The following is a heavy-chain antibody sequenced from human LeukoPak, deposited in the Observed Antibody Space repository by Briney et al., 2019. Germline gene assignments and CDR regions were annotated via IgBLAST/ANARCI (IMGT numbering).Heavy chain of an antibody. D-gene: IGHD3-3*01. CDR3: ARAQEYYDFWSGYLSNWFDP. Sequence: SETLSLTCTVSGGSISSGGYYWSWIRQPPGKGLEWIGYIYHSGSTYYNPSLKSRVTISVDRSKNQFSLKLSSVTAADTAVYYCARAQEYYDFWSGYLSNWFDPWGQGTLVTVSS. CDR1: GGSISSGGYY. CDR2: IYHSGST. J-gene: IGHJ5*02. V-gene: IGHV4-30-2*01.